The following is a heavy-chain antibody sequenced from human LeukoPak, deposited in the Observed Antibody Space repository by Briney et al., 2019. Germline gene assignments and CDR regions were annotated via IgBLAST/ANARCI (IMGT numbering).Heavy chain of an antibody. CDR3: ARGGENSGFDY. J-gene: IGHJ4*02. CDR1: RFTFTNYS. CDR2: ISSLSNYI. Sequence: GGSLRLSCAASRFTFTNYSMNWVRQAPGKGLEWVSSISSLSNYIYYADSVNGRFTISRDNTKNSLYLQINSLRAEDTALYYCARGGENSGFDYWGQGTLVSVSS. D-gene: IGHD6-19*01. V-gene: IGHV3-21*01.